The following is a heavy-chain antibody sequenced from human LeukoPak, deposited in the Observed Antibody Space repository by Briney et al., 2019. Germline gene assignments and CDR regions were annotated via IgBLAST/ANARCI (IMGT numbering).Heavy chain of an antibody. CDR1: GGSIKSYY. CDR2: IYDSGST. V-gene: IGHV4-59*01. D-gene: IGHD3-22*01. CDR3: ARVRWLNAYYHYYYMDV. J-gene: IGHJ6*03. Sequence: SETLSLTCTVSGGSIKSYYWSWIRQPPGKGLEWIGYIYDSGSTNYNPSLKSRVTISLDAAKDQFSLRLSYVTAADTALYYCARVRWLNAYYHYYYMDVWGKGTTVTVSS.